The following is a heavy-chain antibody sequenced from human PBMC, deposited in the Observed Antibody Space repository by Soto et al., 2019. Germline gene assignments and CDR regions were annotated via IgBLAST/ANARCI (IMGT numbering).Heavy chain of an antibody. D-gene: IGHD3-22*01. CDR2: IYYSENT. V-gene: IGHV4-31*03. CDR1: GGSISSGSHY. J-gene: IGHJ4*02. Sequence: QVQLQESGPGLVKPSQTLSLTCTVSGGSISSGSHYWSWIRQHPGKGLEWIGYIYYSENTYYNPSLKSRVTISEDTSKNQFSLKLSSVTAADTAVYYCARAQAYYDSSGYYIGYFDYWGQGTLVTVSS. CDR3: ARAQAYYDSSGYYIGYFDY.